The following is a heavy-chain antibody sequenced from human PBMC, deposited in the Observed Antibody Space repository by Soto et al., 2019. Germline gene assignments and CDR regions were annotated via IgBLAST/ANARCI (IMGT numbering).Heavy chain of an antibody. CDR2: IIPIFGTA. Sequence: SVKVSCKAPGGSFSSYAISWVRQAPGQGLEWMGGIIPIFGTANYAQKFQGRVTITADKSTSTAYMELRSLRSEDTAVYYCARDVWYYGSESYVGDFDDWGQGTLVSVTS. V-gene: IGHV1-69*06. CDR3: ARDVWYYGSESYVGDFDD. CDR1: GGSFSSYA. J-gene: IGHJ4*02. D-gene: IGHD3-10*01.